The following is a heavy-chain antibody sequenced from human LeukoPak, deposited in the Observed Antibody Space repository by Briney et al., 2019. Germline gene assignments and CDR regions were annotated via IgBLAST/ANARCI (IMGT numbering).Heavy chain of an antibody. CDR2: INPNSGGT. CDR1: GYTFTGYY. CDR3: ASAWEDGDYWDAFDL. J-gene: IGHJ3*01. Sequence: ASVKVSCKASGYTFTGYYMHWVRQAPGQGLEWLGWINPNSGGTNYAQKFQGRVTMTRDTSISTAYMELSRLTSDDTAVYYCASAWEDGDYWDAFDLWSQATMVTVSS. V-gene: IGHV1-2*02. D-gene: IGHD4-17*01.